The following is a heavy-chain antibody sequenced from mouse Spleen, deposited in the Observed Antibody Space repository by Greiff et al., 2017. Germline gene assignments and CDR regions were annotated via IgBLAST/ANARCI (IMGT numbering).Heavy chain of an antibody. CDR3: ARGSGPFAY. CDR1: GYTFTSYW. J-gene: IGHJ3*01. Sequence: DLVKPGASVKLSCKASGYTFTSYWINWIKQRPGQGLEWIGRIAPGSGSTYYNEMFKGKATLTVDTSSSTAYIQLSSLSSEDSAVYFCARGSGPFAYWGQGTLVTVSA. CDR2: IAPGSGST. V-gene: IGHV1S41*01. D-gene: IGHD4-1*01.